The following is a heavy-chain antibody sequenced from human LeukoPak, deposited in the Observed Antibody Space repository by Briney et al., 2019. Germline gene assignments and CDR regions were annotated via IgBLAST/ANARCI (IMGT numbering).Heavy chain of an antibody. Sequence: RPGGSLRLSCAASGFTFDDYGMSWVRQAPGKGLEWVSGINWNGGSTGYADSVKGRFTISRDNAKNSLYLQMNSLRAEDTAVYYCARDRATVTDPHYFDYWGQGTLVTVSS. CDR2: INWNGGST. CDR1: GFTFDDYG. J-gene: IGHJ4*02. CDR3: ARDRATVTDPHYFDY. D-gene: IGHD4-17*01. V-gene: IGHV3-20*04.